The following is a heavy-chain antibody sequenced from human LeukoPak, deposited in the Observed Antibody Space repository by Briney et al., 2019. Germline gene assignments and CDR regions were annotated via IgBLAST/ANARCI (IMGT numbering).Heavy chain of an antibody. CDR3: AKLDGSSSWTGD. V-gene: IGHV3-23*01. J-gene: IGHJ4*02. D-gene: IGHD6-13*01. CDR2: ISGSGGST. CDR1: GFTFSSYA. Sequence: GGSLRLSCAASGFTFSSYAMSWVRQAPGKGLEWVSAISGSGGSTYYADSVKGRFTISRDNPKNTLYLQMNSLRAEDTAVYYCAKLDGSSSWTGDWGQGTLVTVSS.